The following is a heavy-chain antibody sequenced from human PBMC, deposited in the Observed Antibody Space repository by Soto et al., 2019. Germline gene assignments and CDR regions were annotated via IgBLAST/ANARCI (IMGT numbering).Heavy chain of an antibody. CDR2: ISYDGSYK. D-gene: IGHD1-20*01. Sequence: PGGSLRLSCAASGFTFSSYAMHWVRQAPGKGLEWVAIISYDGSYKYYADSVKGRFTISRDDSKNTLYLQMNSPRVEDTAVYYCARVRLFRYNWKQGLDPWGQGTLVTVSS. CDR3: ARVRLFRYNWKQGLDP. CDR1: GFTFSSYA. J-gene: IGHJ5*02. V-gene: IGHV3-30-3*01.